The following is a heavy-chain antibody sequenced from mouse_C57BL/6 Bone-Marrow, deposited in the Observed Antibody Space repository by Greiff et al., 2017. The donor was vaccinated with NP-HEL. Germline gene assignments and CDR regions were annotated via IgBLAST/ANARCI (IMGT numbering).Heavy chain of an antibody. CDR2: INPSSGYT. D-gene: IGHD4-1*02. CDR1: GYTFTSYT. CDR3: GRGGNWSWYFDV. Sequence: QVQLQQSGAALARPGASVKMSCKPSGYTFTSYTMHWVKQRPGQGLEWIGYINPSSGYTKYNQKFKDKATLTADKSSRTAYMQLSSLTAEDSAVYYCGRGGNWSWYFDVWGTGTTVTVSS. J-gene: IGHJ1*03. V-gene: IGHV1-4*01.